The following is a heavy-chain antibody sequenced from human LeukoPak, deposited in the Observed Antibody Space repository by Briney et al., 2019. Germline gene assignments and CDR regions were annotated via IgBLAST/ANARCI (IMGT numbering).Heavy chain of an antibody. Sequence: AGGSLRLSCAASGFTFSSYAMSWVRQAPGRGLEWVSAITGSGGSTYYADSVKGRFTISRDNSKNTLYLQMNSLRPEDTAVYYCAKDYGDNPFDYWGQGTLVTVSS. CDR1: GFTFSSYA. J-gene: IGHJ4*02. CDR3: AKDYGDNPFDY. D-gene: IGHD4-23*01. CDR2: ITGSGGST. V-gene: IGHV3-23*01.